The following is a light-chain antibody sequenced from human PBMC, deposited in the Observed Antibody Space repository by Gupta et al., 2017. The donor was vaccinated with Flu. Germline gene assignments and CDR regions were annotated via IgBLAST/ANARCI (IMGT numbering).Light chain of an antibody. Sequence: EIVLTQSPATLSVSPGERATLSCRASQTVSSNLAWYQHKPGQAPRLLIYGASTRATGVPARLSGSGSGTEFTLTISSMQSEDFAVYYCQQTYTFGPGTTVEIK. J-gene: IGKJ3*01. V-gene: IGKV3-15*01. CDR1: QTVSSN. CDR2: GAS. CDR3: QQTYT.